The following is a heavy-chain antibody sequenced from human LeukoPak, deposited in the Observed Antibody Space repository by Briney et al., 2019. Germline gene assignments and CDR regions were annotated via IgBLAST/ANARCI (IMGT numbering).Heavy chain of an antibody. CDR3: ARDGGVATYDY. CDR2: INTNTGNP. Sequence: ASVKVSCNASGYTFTGYAMNWVRQAPGQGLEWMGWINTNTGNPMYAQGFTGRFVFSLDTSVSTAYLQISSLKAEDTAVYYCARDGGVATYDYWGQGTLVTVSS. D-gene: IGHD3-3*01. V-gene: IGHV7-4-1*02. CDR1: GYTFTGYA. J-gene: IGHJ4*02.